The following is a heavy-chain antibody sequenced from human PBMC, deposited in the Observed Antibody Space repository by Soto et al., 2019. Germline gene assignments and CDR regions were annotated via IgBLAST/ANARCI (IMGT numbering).Heavy chain of an antibody. CDR1: GGTFSSYA. J-gene: IGHJ5*02. CDR3: ARACKQLVLNNWFDP. CDR2: IIPIFGTA. V-gene: IGHV1-69*12. D-gene: IGHD6-6*01. Sequence: QVLLVQSGAEVKKPGSSVKVSCKASGGTFSSYAISWERQAPGQGLEWMGGIIPIFGTANYAQKCRGRVTITADESASTAYMELSSLRSEDTAVYYCARACKQLVLNNWFDPWGQGTLVTVSS.